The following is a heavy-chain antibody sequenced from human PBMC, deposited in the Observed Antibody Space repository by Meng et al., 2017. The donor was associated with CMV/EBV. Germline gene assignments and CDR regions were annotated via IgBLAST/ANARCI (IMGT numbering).Heavy chain of an antibody. CDR3: ERVREGFWSGFSTFDY. D-gene: IGHD3-3*01. CDR2: IHDSGST. J-gene: IGHJ4*02. V-gene: IGHV4-59*01. Sequence: SETLSLTCTVSGDSISGYYWSWTRQPPGKGLEWIGHIHDSGSTYYNPSLKSRVTISVDTSKNQFSLQLSSVTAADTAVYYCERVREGFWSGFSTFDYWGQGTLVTVSS. CDR1: GDSISGYY.